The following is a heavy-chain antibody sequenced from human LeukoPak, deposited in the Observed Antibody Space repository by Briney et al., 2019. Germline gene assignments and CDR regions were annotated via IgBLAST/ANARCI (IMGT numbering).Heavy chain of an antibody. CDR2: INHSGST. D-gene: IGHD3-22*01. CDR3: ARGPRTYYYDSSGYYYQGAFDI. J-gene: IGHJ3*02. V-gene: IGHV4-34*01. CDR1: GGSFSGYY. Sequence: SETLSLTCAVYGGSFSGYYWSWIRQPPGKGLEWIGEINHSGSTNYNPSLKGRVTISVDTSKNQFSLKLSSVTAADTAVYYCARGPRTYYYDSSGYYYQGAFDIWGQGTMVTVSS.